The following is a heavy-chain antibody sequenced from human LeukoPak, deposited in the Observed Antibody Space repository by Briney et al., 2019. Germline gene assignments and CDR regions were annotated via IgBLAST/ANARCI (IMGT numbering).Heavy chain of an antibody. D-gene: IGHD3-22*01. V-gene: IGHV3-30*02. J-gene: IGHJ4*02. CDR3: AKGGGRDSSGHYSYYFEY. CDR2: IRYDGSNK. Sequence: TGGSLRLSCAASGFTFSSYGMHWVRQAPGKGLEWVSFIRYDGSNKYYTDSVKGRFTISRDNSKNTLYLQMNSLRAEDTAVYYCAKGGGRDSSGHYSYYFEYWGQGTPVTVSS. CDR1: GFTFSSYG.